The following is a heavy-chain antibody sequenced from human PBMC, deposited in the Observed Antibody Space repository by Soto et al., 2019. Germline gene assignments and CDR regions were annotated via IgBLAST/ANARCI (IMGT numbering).Heavy chain of an antibody. Sequence: QVQLVESGGGVVQPGRSLRLSCAASGFTFSSYAMHWVRQAPGKGLEWVAVISYDGSNKYYADSVKGRFTISRDNSKNTLYLQMNSLRAEDTAVYYCAREVRRDRYKHFDYWGQGTLVTVSS. J-gene: IGHJ4*02. CDR3: AREVRRDRYKHFDY. V-gene: IGHV3-30-3*01. CDR2: ISYDGSNK. D-gene: IGHD3-10*01. CDR1: GFTFSSYA.